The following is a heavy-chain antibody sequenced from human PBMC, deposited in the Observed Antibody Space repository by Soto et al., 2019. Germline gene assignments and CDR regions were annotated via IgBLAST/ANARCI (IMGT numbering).Heavy chain of an antibody. CDR3: ARLAGYSSSWYRYYYYGMDV. V-gene: IGHV5-51*01. CDR1: GYSFTSYW. J-gene: IGHJ6*02. D-gene: IGHD6-13*01. CDR2: IYPGDSDT. Sequence: PGESLKISCKGSGYSFTSYWIGWVRQVPGKGLEWMGIIYPGDSDTRYSPSFQGQVTISADKSISTAYLQWSSLKASDTAMYYCARLAGYSSSWYRYYYYGMDVWGQGTTVIVS.